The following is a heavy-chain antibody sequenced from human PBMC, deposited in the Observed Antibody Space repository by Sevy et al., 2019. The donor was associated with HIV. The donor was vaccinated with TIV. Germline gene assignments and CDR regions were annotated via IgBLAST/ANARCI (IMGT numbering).Heavy chain of an antibody. CDR2: IYHSGST. Sequence: SETLSLTCAVSGGSISSGGYSWSWIRQPPGKGLEWIGYIYHSGSTYYNPSLKSRVTISVDRSKNQFSLKLSSVTAADTAVYHCARALVMYYYDSSGWGWFDPWGQGTLVTVSS. D-gene: IGHD3-22*01. CDR3: ARALVMYYYDSSGWGWFDP. V-gene: IGHV4-30-2*01. J-gene: IGHJ5*02. CDR1: GGSISSGGYS.